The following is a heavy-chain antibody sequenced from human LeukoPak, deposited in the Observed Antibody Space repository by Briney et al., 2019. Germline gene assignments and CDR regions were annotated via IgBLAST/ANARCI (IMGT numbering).Heavy chain of an antibody. CDR3: ARGFDSRGYYSLDL. D-gene: IGHD3-22*01. V-gene: IGHV3-53*01. J-gene: IGHJ5*02. CDR2: LYTGGSA. CDR1: GLIVSSNS. Sequence: PGGFLRLSCAASGLIVSSNSMNWVRQAPGKGLEWVSLLYTGGSAYYADSVKGRFTISRDNSKNTLFLQMNSLRGEDTAVYYCARGFDSRGYYSLDLWGQGILVTVSS.